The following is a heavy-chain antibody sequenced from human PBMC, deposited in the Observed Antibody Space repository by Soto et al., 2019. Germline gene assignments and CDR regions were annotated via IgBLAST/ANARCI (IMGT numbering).Heavy chain of an antibody. CDR1: GYTFTSYD. D-gene: IGHD2-2*01. V-gene: IGHV1-8*01. Sequence: QVQLVQSGAEVKKPGASVKVSCKASGYTFTSYDINWVRQATGQGLEWMGWMNPNSGNTDYAQKFQGRVTMTRNTAISTAYMELSSLRSEDSAVYYCARGATPVVVTAAMDLDAFDIWGQGTMVTVSS. J-gene: IGHJ3*02. CDR3: ARGATPVVVTAAMDLDAFDI. CDR2: MNPNSGNT.